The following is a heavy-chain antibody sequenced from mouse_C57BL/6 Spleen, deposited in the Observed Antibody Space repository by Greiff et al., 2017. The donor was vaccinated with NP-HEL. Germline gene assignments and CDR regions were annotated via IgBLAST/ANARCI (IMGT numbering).Heavy chain of an antibody. CDR1: GFTFSSYG. V-gene: IGHV5-6*01. J-gene: IGHJ2*01. D-gene: IGHD4-1*01. CDR3: ASQLTGTSFDY. CDR2: ISSGGSYT. Sequence: EVKVVESGGDLVKPGGSLKLSCAASGFTFSSYGMSWVRQTPDKRLEWVATISSGGSYTYYPDSVKGRFTISRDNAKNTLYLQMSSLKSEDTAMYYCASQLTGTSFDYWGQGTTLTVSS.